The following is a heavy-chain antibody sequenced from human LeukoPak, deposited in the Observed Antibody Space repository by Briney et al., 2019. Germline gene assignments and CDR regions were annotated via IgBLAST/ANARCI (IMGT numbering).Heavy chain of an antibody. V-gene: IGHV3-30-3*01. CDR2: ISYDGGNK. Sequence: GRSLRLSCAASGFTFNTYAMHWVRQAPGKGLEWVAIISYDGGNKYYADSVKGRFTISRDNSKNTLSLQTNSLTAEDTAVYYCARARSYSSSWYGDYWGQGTLVTVSS. CDR3: ARARSYSSSWYGDY. CDR1: GFTFNTYA. J-gene: IGHJ4*02. D-gene: IGHD6-13*01.